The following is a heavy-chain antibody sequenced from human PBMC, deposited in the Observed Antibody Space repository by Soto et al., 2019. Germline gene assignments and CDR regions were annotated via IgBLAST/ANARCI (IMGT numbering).Heavy chain of an antibody. Sequence: CGSLRLSCAASGITFSSYWMHWVRQAPVKGLVWVSRINSDGSSTSYAASVKGRFTISRDNAKNTLYLQMNCLRAEDTAVYYCARDSSGRYFDWLLSDPFGPWGKRPMVTVSS. D-gene: IGHD3-9*01. V-gene: IGHV3-74*01. CDR2: INSDGSST. J-gene: IGHJ5*02. CDR3: ARDSSGRYFDWLLSDPFGP. CDR1: GITFSSYW.